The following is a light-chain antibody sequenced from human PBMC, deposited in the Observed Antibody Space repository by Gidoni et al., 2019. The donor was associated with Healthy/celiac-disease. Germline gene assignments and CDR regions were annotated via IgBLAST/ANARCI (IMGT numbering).Light chain of an antibody. CDR3: QQYYSYPGT. CDR2: AAS. J-gene: IGKJ1*01. CDR1: QGISSY. Sequence: IRMTQSPSSFSASTGDRVTITCRASQGISSYLAWYQQQPGKAPKILIYAASTFQSGVPSRFSGSGAGTDFTLTISCLQSEDFVTYYCQQYYSYPGTFGQGTKVEIK. V-gene: IGKV1-8*01.